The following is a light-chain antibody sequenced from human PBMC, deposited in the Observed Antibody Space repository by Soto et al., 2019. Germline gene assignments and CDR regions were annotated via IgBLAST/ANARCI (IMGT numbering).Light chain of an antibody. V-gene: IGKV3-20*01. CDR2: GAS. CDR3: QQYGSSRWT. CDR1: QSVSSSY. Sequence: EIVLTQSPGTLSLSPGARAPLSCRASQSVSSSYLAWYQQNPGQAPRLLIYGASSRATGIAARFSGSGSGTDFTLTISRLEPEDFAVYYCQQYGSSRWTFGQGTKVDIK. J-gene: IGKJ1*01.